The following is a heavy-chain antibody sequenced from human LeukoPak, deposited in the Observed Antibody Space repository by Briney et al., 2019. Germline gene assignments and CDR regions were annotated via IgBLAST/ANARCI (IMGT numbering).Heavy chain of an antibody. CDR1: GGSFSGYY. J-gene: IGHJ5*02. Sequence: PSETLSLTCAVYGGSFSGYYWSWIRQPPGKGLEWIGEINHSGSTNYNPSLKSRVTISVDTSKNQFSLKLSSVTAADTAVYYCARGKGYCSGGSRHNWLDPWGQGTLVTVSS. D-gene: IGHD2-15*01. CDR3: ARGKGYCSGGSRHNWLDP. V-gene: IGHV4-34*01. CDR2: INHSGST.